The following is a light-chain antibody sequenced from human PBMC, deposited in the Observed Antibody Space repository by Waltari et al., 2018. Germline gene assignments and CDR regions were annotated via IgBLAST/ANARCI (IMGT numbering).Light chain of an antibody. CDR3: TSYTTTDTLYV. J-gene: IGLJ1*01. Sequence: QSALTQPASVSGPPGQSITISCTGTSSGIGSFNFVSWYQQYPGKAPELIIFDVSNRPSGISDRFSGSKSGNTASLTISGLQAEDEADYICTSYTTTDTLYVFGTGTQVTVL. CDR2: DVS. CDR1: SSGIGSFNF. V-gene: IGLV2-14*03.